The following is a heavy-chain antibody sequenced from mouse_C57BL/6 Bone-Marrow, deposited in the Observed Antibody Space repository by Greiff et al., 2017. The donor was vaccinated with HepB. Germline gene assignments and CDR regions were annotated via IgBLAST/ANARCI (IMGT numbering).Heavy chain of an antibody. D-gene: IGHD1-1*02. CDR2: IDPENGDT. CDR1: GFNIKDDY. V-gene: IGHV14-4*01. J-gene: IGHJ3*01. CDR3: TTGWAWVAY. Sequence: EVQLQQSGAELVRPGASVKLSCTASGFNIKDDYMHWVKQRPEQGLEWIGWIDPENGDTEYASKFQGKATITADTSSNTAYLQLSSLTSEETAVYYCTTGWAWVAYWGQGTRVTVSA.